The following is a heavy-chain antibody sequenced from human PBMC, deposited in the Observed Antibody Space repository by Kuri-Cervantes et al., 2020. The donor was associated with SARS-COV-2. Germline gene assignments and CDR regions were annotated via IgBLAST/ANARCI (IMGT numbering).Heavy chain of an antibody. CDR2: IYYSGST. CDR3: ARLVRSSGLGY. Sequence: SETLSLTCTVSGGSISSYYWGWIRQPPGKGLEWIGSIYYSGSTYYNPSLKSRVTISVDTSKNQFSLKLSSVTAADTAVYYCARLVRSSGLGYWGQGTLVTVSS. D-gene: IGHD3/OR15-3a*01. J-gene: IGHJ4*02. CDR1: GGSISSYY. V-gene: IGHV4-39*07.